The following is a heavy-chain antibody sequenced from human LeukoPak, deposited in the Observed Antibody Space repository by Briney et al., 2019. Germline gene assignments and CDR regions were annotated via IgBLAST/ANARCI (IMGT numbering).Heavy chain of an antibody. D-gene: IGHD3-22*01. V-gene: IGHV3-23*01. CDR3: AKDRYYYDSSIGLYYFDY. J-gene: IGHJ4*02. Sequence: GGSLRLSCAASAFTFSSYAMSWVRQAPGKGLEWVSSISTSDGTTYYADSVKGRFTISRDNSKNTLYLQMNSLRAEDTAVYYCAKDRYYYDSSIGLYYFDYWGQGTLVTVSS. CDR1: AFTFSSYA. CDR2: ISTSDGTT.